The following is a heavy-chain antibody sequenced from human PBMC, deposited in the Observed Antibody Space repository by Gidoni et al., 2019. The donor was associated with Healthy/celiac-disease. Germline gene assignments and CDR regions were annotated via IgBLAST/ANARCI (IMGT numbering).Heavy chain of an antibody. D-gene: IGHD2-2*01. CDR3: AKDPSVYCSSTSCYGHYFDY. J-gene: IGHJ4*02. CDR2: ISWNSGSI. Sequence: EVQLVESGGGLVQPGRSLRLSCAASGFTFDDYAMHWVRQAPGKGLEWVSGISWNSGSIGYADSGKGRFTISRDNSKNSLYLQMNSLRAEDTALYYCAKDPSVYCSSTSCYGHYFDYWGQGTLVTVSS. CDR1: GFTFDDYA. V-gene: IGHV3-9*01.